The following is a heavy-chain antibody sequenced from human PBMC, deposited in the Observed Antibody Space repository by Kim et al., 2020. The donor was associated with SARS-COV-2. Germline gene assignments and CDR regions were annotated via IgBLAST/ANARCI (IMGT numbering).Heavy chain of an antibody. J-gene: IGHJ4*02. Sequence: SSGSKYHADSVKGRFTISRDNAKNTLYLQMNSLRAEDTAVYYCARTFDYWGQGTLVTVSS. V-gene: IGHV3-23*01. CDR2: SSGSK. CDR3: ARTFDY.